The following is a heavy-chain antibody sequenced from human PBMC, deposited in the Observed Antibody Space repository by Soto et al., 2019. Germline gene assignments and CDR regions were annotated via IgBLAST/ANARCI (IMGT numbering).Heavy chain of an antibody. J-gene: IGHJ6*02. D-gene: IGHD6-25*01. CDR3: ARTPYSGGYGPGYYYGMDV. CDR1: GFSLSTNAMC. V-gene: IGHV2-70*01. CDR2: IDWEGDK. Sequence: SGPTLVNPTQTLTLTCTFSGFSLSTNAMCVTWIRQHPGKALEWLALIDWEGDKYYSTSLKSRLTISMDTSKNQVVLTMTNMDPVDTATYYCARTPYSGGYGPGYYYGMDVWGQGTTVTVSS.